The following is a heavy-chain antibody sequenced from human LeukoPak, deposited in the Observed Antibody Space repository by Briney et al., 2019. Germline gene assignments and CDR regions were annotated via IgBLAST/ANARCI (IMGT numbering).Heavy chain of an antibody. CDR3: ARELVAGGGRRGMDV. CDR1: GFTVSTNF. D-gene: IGHD6-19*01. Sequence: GGSLRLSCAASGFTVSTNFMSWVRQASGKGLEWVSVIYSDSRTSYADSVRGRFTISRDNSKNMLHLQMSSLRAEDTAVYYCARELVAGGGRRGMDVWGQGTTVTVSS. J-gene: IGHJ6*02. CDR2: IYSDSRT. V-gene: IGHV3-66*01.